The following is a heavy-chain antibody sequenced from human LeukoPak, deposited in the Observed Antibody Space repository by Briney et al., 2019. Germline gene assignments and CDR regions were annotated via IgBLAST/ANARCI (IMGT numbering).Heavy chain of an antibody. Sequence: GGSLRLSCTASGFTFGDYAMSWFRQAPGKGLEWVGFIRSKAYGGTTEYAASVKGRFTISRDDSKSIAYLQMNSLKTEDTAVYYCTRAAGGYDIFGLGYFDYWGRGTLVTVSS. CDR3: TRAAGGYDIFGLGYFDY. CDR1: GFTFGDYA. CDR2: IRSKAYGGTT. J-gene: IGHJ4*02. V-gene: IGHV3-49*03. D-gene: IGHD3-9*01.